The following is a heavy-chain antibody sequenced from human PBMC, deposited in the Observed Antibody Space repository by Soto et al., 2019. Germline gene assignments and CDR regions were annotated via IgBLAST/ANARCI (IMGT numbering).Heavy chain of an antibody. CDR1: GYAFISYC. Sequence: SVKVSCKASGYAFISYCITSLRQAPGQGLEWMGWISPYNGITNFAQRFQGRVTMTTETYTSTAYMELRSLRSDDAAVYYCARWYCSSTSCYAGAFDIWGQGTMVTVSS. CDR3: ARWYCSSTSCYAGAFDI. V-gene: IGHV1-18*01. J-gene: IGHJ3*02. CDR2: ISPYNGIT. D-gene: IGHD2-2*01.